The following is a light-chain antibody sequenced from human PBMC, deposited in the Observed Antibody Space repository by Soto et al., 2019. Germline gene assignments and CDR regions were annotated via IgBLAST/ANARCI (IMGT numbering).Light chain of an antibody. J-gene: IGLJ2*01. Sequence: QSVLTQPASVSGSPGQSITISCTGTSSDVGSYNLVSWYQQHPGKAPKLMIYEGSKRPSGVSNRFSGSKSGNTASLTISGLQAEDEADYYCCSYAGSSTVVFGGGTQLPVL. CDR3: CSYAGSSTVV. CDR2: EGS. CDR1: SSDVGSYNL. V-gene: IGLV2-23*01.